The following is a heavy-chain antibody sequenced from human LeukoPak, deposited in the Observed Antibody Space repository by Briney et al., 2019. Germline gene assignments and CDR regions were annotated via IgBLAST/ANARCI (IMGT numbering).Heavy chain of an antibody. CDR1: GFTFSDYY. CDR2: ISSSSSYT. V-gene: IGHV3-11*06. Sequence: PGGSLRLSCAASGFTFSDYYMSWIRQAPGEGLEWVSYISSSSSYTNYADSVKGRFTISRDNAKNSLYLQMNSLRAEGTAVYYCARAVHSSSSEWYYYYGMDVWGKGTTVTVSS. D-gene: IGHD6-13*01. J-gene: IGHJ6*04. CDR3: ARAVHSSSSEWYYYYGMDV.